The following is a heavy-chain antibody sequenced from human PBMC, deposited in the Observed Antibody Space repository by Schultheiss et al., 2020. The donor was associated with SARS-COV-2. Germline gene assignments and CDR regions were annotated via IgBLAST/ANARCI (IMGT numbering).Heavy chain of an antibody. D-gene: IGHD2-15*01. J-gene: IGHJ5*02. V-gene: IGHV1-18*01. CDR3: ASEWVVVAANWWFDP. CDR1: GGTFSNNA. Sequence: ASVKVSCKASGGTFSNNAFSWVRQAPGQGLEWMGWISAYNGNTNYAQKLQGRVTMTTDTSTSTAYMELRSLRSDDTAVYYCASEWVVVAANWWFDPWGQGTLVTVSS. CDR2: ISAYNGNT.